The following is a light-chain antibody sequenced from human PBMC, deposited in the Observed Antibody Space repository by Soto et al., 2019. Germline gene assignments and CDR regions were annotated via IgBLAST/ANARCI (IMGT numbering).Light chain of an antibody. CDR2: AAS. J-gene: IGKJ1*01. V-gene: IGKV3-20*01. CDR1: QSVSSSY. CDR3: QKYGSSQWK. Sequence: EIVLTQSPGTLSLSPGERATLSCRASQSVSSSYLVWHQQKPGQAPRLLIYAASRRATGIPDRFSGSGSGTDFTLTISRLEPEDFAVYYCQKYGSSQWKFGQGTKV.